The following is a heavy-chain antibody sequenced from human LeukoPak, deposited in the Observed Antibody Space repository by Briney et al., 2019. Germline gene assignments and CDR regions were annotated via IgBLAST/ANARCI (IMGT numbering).Heavy chain of an antibody. V-gene: IGHV3-7*01. D-gene: IGHD3-22*01. CDR3: MGGHGWLPEN. CDR2: IKKDGNEA. CDR1: GFTFSSYW. Sequence: GGSLRLSCSGSGFTFSSYWMNWVRQAPGKGLEWVAIIKKDGNEAFYVDSVKGRFTISRDNVENSLYLQMNSLRVEDTAVYYCMGGHGWLPENWGQGTLVTVSS. J-gene: IGHJ4*02.